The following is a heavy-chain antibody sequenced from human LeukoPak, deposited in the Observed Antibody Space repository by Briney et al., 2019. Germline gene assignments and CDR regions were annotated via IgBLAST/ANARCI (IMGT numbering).Heavy chain of an antibody. CDR1: GFTFSSYS. D-gene: IGHD5-12*01. V-gene: IGHV3-48*04. Sequence: GGSLRLSCAASGFTFSSYSMNWVRQAPGKGLEWVSYISSSGSTIYYADSVKGRFTISRDNAKNSLYLQMNSLRAEDTAVYYCARDIVATTNWFDPWGQGTLVTVSS. CDR3: ARDIVATTNWFDP. CDR2: ISSSGSTI. J-gene: IGHJ5*02.